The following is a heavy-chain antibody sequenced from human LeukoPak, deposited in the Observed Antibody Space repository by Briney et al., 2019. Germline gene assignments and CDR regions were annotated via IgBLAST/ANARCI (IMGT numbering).Heavy chain of an antibody. CDR1: GGSISSSSYY. Sequence: SETLSLTCTVSGGSISSSSYYWGWIRQPPGKGLEWIGSIYYSGSTYYNPSLKSRVTISVDTSKNQFSLKLSSVTAADTAVYYCARDRWLLDYYYGMDVWGQGTTVTVSS. J-gene: IGHJ6*02. CDR2: IYYSGST. CDR3: ARDRWLLDYYYGMDV. V-gene: IGHV4-39*02. D-gene: IGHD5-12*01.